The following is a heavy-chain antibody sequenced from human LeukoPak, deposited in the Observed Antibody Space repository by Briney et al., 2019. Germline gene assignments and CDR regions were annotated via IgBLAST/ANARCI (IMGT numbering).Heavy chain of an antibody. CDR1: GFTVSSDY. CDR2: IYSGSST. CDR3: ARQPCTHGVCYTGPLDC. V-gene: IGHV3-66*04. J-gene: IGHJ4*02. Sequence: GGSLRLSCAASGFTVSSDYMSWVRQAPGMGLEWVSVIYSGSSTYYADSVKGRFTISRDYSKNTLYLQMNSLRADDTAVYYCARQPCTHGVCYTGPLDCWGQGTLVTVSS. D-gene: IGHD2-8*01.